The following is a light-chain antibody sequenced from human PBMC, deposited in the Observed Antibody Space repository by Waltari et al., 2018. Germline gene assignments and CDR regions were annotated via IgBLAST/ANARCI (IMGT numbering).Light chain of an antibody. V-gene: IGKV3-20*01. Sequence: EIVLTQSPDTLSLSPGERATLSCRASQTIRSAYLAWYQQKPGQAPRLLLHDASTRATGVPDRFNGRGSGTDFTLTINRLEPEDFAVYYCQHYGSSFTFGQGTNLEIK. CDR1: QTIRSAY. J-gene: IGKJ2*01. CDR2: DAS. CDR3: QHYGSSFT.